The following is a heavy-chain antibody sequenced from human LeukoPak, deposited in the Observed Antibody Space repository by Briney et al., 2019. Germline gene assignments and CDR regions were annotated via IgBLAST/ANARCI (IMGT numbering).Heavy chain of an antibody. CDR3: AKAKGHSGYYTSNFDY. CDR2: ISGSGGST. CDR1: GFTFSSYA. D-gene: IGHD3-22*01. Sequence: GGSLRLSCAASGFTFSSYAMSWVRQAPGKGLEWVTAISGSGGSTYYADSVKGRFTISRDNSKNTLYLQMNSLRAEDTAVYYCAKAKGHSGYYTSNFDYWGQGTLVTVSS. V-gene: IGHV3-23*01. J-gene: IGHJ4*02.